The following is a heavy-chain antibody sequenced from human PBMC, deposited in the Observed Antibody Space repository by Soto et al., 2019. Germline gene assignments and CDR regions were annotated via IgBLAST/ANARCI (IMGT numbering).Heavy chain of an antibody. D-gene: IGHD2-15*01. Sequence: EVQLLESGGGLVQPGGSLRLSCTASGFTFSDHAMTWVRQAPGKGLEWLSGISGGGSGAYYADSVKGRFTVSRANSNNPLFLLMESLRVEDTAVYYCAIDLWWYTHWGQGTLVTVSS. J-gene: IGHJ4*02. CDR3: AIDLWWYTH. CDR2: ISGGGSGA. CDR1: GFTFSDHA. V-gene: IGHV3-23*01.